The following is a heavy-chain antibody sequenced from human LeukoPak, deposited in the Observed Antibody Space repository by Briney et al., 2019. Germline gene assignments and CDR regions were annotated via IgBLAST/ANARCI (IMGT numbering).Heavy chain of an antibody. Sequence: GGSLRLSCDASGFNFNTYTMYWVRQAPGQGLEWVSGIRHSDGRTYYADSVRGRFTISRDIFRNPLYLQMNGLRADDTTLYYCAKGLERESRLDSWGQGTLVTVSS. CDR2: IRHSDGRT. D-gene: IGHD1-1*01. CDR1: GFNFNTYT. CDR3: AKGLERESRLDS. V-gene: IGHV3-23*01. J-gene: IGHJ4*02.